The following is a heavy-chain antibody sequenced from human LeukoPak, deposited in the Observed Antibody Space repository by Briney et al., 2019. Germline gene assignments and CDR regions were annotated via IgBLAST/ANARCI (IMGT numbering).Heavy chain of an antibody. CDR2: IYYSGST. V-gene: IGHV4-39*07. CDR1: GGSISSSSYY. J-gene: IGHJ5*02. Sequence: PSETLSLTCTVSGGSISSSSYYWGWIRQPPGKGLEWIGSIYYSGSTYYNPSLKSRVTISVDTSKNQFSLKLSSVTAADTAVYYCARSGYSSSWYQANWFDPWGQGTLVTVSS. CDR3: ARSGYSSSWYQANWFDP. D-gene: IGHD6-13*01.